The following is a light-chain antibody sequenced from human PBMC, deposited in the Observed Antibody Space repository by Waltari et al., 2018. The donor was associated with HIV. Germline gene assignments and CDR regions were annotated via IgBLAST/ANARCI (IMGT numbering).Light chain of an antibody. CDR2: EVT. Sequence: QSALTQPASVSGSPGQSITISCTGTSRDVGGYNYVSWYQQHPGKAPRLILYEVTNRPSGVSIRFSGSKSGNTASLTISGLHAEDEAHYYCSSYTRNFNVVFGGGTKLTVL. J-gene: IGLJ2*01. V-gene: IGLV2-14*01. CDR3: SSYTRNFNVV. CDR1: SRDVGGYNY.